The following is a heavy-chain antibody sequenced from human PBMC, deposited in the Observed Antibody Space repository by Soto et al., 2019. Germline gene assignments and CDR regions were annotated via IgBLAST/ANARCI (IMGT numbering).Heavy chain of an antibody. CDR3: ARPQGLASAFDY. CDR1: GCSISSSSYY. V-gene: IGHV4-39*01. Sequence: QLQLQESGPGLVKPSEPLSLTCTVSGCSISSSSYYWGWIRQPPGKLLEWIGSIYYSGSTYYNPSLKSRVTMSVDTSTNQLGLKLSSVTAADTAVYYCARPQGLASAFDYWGQGILVPVSS. CDR2: IYYSGST. J-gene: IGHJ4*02.